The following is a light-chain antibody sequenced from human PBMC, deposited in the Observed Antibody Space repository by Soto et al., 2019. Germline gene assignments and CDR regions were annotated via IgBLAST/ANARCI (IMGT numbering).Light chain of an antibody. CDR3: QHRSSWPRS. CDR1: QSVGTS. V-gene: IGKV3-11*01. J-gene: IGKJ1*01. Sequence: DIVLTQSPATLSLSPGDRATLSCRASQSVGTSLAWYKQQPGQAPRLLIHDAAYRASGIPERFSGSGSGTAFSLSISSLEPDDFAVYYCQHRSSWPRSFGRGIKVEV. CDR2: DAA.